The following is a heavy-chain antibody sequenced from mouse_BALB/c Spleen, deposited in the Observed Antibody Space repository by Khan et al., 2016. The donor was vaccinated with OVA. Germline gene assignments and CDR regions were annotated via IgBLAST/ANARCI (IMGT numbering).Heavy chain of an antibody. CDR3: ASHLSGSFAY. V-gene: IGHV5-6*01. CDR1: GFTFSSYG. Sequence: EVELVESGGDLVKPGGSLKLSCAASGFTFSSYGMSWVRQTPDKRLEWVATISSGGDYTYYPDSVKGRFIISRDHAKNTLYLQMSSLKSEGTAMYYCASHLSGSFAYWGQGTLVTVSA. J-gene: IGHJ3*01. D-gene: IGHD4-1*01. CDR2: ISSGGDYT.